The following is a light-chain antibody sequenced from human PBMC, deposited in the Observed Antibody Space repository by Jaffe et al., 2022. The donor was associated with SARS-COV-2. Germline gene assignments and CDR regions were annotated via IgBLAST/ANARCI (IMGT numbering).Light chain of an antibody. CDR2: KAS. CDR1: QSISSW. Sequence: DIQMTQSPSTLSASVGDRVTITCRASQSISSWLAWYQQKPGKAPKLLIYKASSLESGVPSRFSGSGSGTEFTLTISSLQPDDFATYYCQQYNSFPYTFGQGTKLEIK. V-gene: IGKV1-5*03. J-gene: IGKJ2*01. CDR3: QQYNSFPYT.